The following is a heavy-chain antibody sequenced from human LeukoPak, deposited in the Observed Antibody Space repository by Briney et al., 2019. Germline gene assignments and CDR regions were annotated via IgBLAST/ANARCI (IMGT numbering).Heavy chain of an antibody. Sequence: PGGSLRLSCAASGFTFSSYWMHWVRQAPGKGLVWVSRINSDGSSTSYADSVKGRFTISRDNAKNTVLLQMNSLRAEDTALYYCAGEDVPLFKDAFDIWGQGTMVTVSS. J-gene: IGHJ3*02. CDR2: INSDGSST. D-gene: IGHD2-2*01. V-gene: IGHV3-74*01. CDR3: AGEDVPLFKDAFDI. CDR1: GFTFSSYW.